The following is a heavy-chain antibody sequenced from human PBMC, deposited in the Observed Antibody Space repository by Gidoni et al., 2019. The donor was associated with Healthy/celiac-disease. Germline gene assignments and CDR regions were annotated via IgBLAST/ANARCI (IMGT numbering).Heavy chain of an antibody. CDR2: ISYDGSNK. CDR3: AKRGGVGATTAESVDY. D-gene: IGHD1-26*01. V-gene: IGHV3-30*18. J-gene: IGHJ4*02. CDR1: GFPFSSYG. Sequence: QVQLVESGGGVVQPGRSLRLSCAASGFPFSSYGMHWGRQAPGKGLGWVAVISYDGSNKYCGDSVKGRFTIARDNSKNTLYLQMNSLRAEDTAVYYCAKRGGVGATTAESVDYWGQGTLVTVSS.